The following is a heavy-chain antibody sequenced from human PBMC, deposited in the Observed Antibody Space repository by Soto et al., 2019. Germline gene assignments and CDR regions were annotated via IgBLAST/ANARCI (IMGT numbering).Heavy chain of an antibody. J-gene: IGHJ2*01. CDR1: SNSISTGSVYY. CDR3: ARLHSGPLWYFDL. V-gene: IGHV4-39*01. D-gene: IGHD2-15*01. Sequence: QLQLQESGPGLVKPSETLSLSCTVPSNSISTGSVYYWGWVRQPPGKGLEFIGSIYYSGNTYKNPSLKSRVAISVDTSKNQVSLQLSSVTVADTAVYYCARLHSGPLWYFDLWGRGTLVSVSS. CDR2: IYYSGNT.